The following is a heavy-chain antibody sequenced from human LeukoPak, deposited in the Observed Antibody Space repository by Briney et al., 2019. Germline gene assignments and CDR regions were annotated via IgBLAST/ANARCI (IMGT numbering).Heavy chain of an antibody. CDR2: VDPEDGET. CDR1: GGTFSSYA. J-gene: IGHJ4*02. V-gene: IGHV1-69-2*01. D-gene: IGHD2-2*01. CDR3: AVSEKVVPAAKGGFDY. Sequence: ASVKVSCKASGGTFSSYAISWVRQAPGKGLEWMGLVDPEDGETIYAEKFQGRVTITADTSTDTAYMELSSLRSEDTAVYYCAVSEKVVPAAKGGFDYWGQGTLVTVSS.